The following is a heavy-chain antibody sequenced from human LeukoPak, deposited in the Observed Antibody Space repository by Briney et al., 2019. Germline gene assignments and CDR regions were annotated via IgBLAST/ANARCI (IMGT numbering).Heavy chain of an antibody. CDR3: AKAGNYYDSSGYYLFY. CDR2: FYSGLGT. V-gene: IGHV3-53*01. Sequence: GGSLRLSCAASGFTVSSHYMSWVRQAPGKGLEWVSVFYSGLGTYYADSVKGRFTISSDNSKNTLYLQMNSLRAEDTAVYYCAKAGNYYDSSGYYLFYWGQGTLVTVSS. CDR1: GFTVSSHY. J-gene: IGHJ4*02. D-gene: IGHD3-22*01.